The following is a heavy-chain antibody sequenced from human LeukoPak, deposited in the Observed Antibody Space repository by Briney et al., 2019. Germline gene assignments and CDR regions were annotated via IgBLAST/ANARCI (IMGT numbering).Heavy chain of an antibody. D-gene: IGHD4/OR15-4a*01. J-gene: IGHJ4*02. V-gene: IGHV1-24*01. CDR3: ATAKDYRAIPDY. Sequence: ASVKVSCKVSGYTLTELSMHWVRQAPGKGLEWMGGFDPEDGETIYAQKFQGRVTMTEDTSTDTAHMELSSLRSEDTAVYYCATAKDYRAIPDYWGQGTLVTVSS. CDR1: GYTLTELS. CDR2: FDPEDGET.